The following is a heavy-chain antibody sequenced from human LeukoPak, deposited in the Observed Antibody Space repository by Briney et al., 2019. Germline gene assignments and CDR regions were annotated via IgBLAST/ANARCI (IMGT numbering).Heavy chain of an antibody. CDR3: ARERSSLDY. Sequence: GGSLRLSCAASGFTFSSYSMNWVRQAPGKGLEWVSYISSSSSTIYYADSVKGRFTISRDNAKNSLYPQMNSLRDEDTAVYYCARERSSLDYWGQGTPVTVSS. CDR1: GFTFSSYS. J-gene: IGHJ4*02. V-gene: IGHV3-48*02. D-gene: IGHD4-17*01. CDR2: ISSSSSTI.